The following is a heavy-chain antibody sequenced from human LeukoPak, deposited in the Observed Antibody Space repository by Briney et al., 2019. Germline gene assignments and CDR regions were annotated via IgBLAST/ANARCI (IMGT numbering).Heavy chain of an antibody. CDR3: ARDLYSSGWRPSMYYFDY. D-gene: IGHD6-19*01. V-gene: IGHV3-21*01. J-gene: IGHJ4*02. CDR1: GFTFSRYS. CDR2: ISISSNYI. Sequence: GGSLRLSCAASGFTFSRYSMNWVRQAPGKGLEWVSSISISSNYIYYTDSVKGRFTISRDNAKNLLYLQMNSLRAEDTAVYYCARDLYSSGWRPSMYYFDYWGQGTLVTVSS.